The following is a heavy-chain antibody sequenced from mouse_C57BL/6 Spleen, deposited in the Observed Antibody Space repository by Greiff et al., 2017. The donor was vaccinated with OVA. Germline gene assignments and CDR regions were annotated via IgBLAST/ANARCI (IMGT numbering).Heavy chain of an antibody. V-gene: IGHV5-15*01. CDR1: GFTFSDYG. Sequence: DVKLVESGGGLVQPGGSLKLSCAASGFTFSDYGMAWVRQAPRKGPEWVAFISNLAYSIYYADTVTGRFTISRENAKNTLYLEMSSLRSEDTAMYYCARQGPYGSSPSYWYFDVWGTGTTVTVSS. D-gene: IGHD1-1*01. CDR2: ISNLAYSI. CDR3: ARQGPYGSSPSYWYFDV. J-gene: IGHJ1*03.